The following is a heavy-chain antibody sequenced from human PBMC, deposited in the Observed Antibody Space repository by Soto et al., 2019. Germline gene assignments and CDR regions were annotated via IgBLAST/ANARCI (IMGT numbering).Heavy chain of an antibody. CDR3: ARAARRDFDY. J-gene: IGHJ4*02. Sequence: SETLSLTCADYGGSFSGYYWSWIRQPPGKGLEWIGEINHSGSTNYNPSLKSRVTISVDTSKNQFSLKLSSVTAADTAVYYCARAARRDFDYWGQGTLVTVSS. V-gene: IGHV4-34*01. CDR1: GGSFSGYY. CDR2: INHSGST. D-gene: IGHD6-6*01.